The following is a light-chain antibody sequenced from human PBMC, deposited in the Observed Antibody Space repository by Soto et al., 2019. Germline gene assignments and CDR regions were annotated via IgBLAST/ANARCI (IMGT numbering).Light chain of an antibody. CDR3: QQSYSTPRT. CDR1: QSISSY. Sequence: DIQISQSPSSLSTSVGDRVTITGRASQSISSYLNWYQQKTGKAPELLIYAASSLHSGVPSRFSGSGYGTDFNLTISSLPTEDFATYYCQQSYSTPRTFGQGTKVDIK. V-gene: IGKV1-39*01. CDR2: AAS. J-gene: IGKJ1*01.